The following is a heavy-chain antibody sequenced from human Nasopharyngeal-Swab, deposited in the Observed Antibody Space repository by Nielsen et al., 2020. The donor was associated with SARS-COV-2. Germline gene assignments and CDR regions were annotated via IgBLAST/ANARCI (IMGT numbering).Heavy chain of an antibody. Sequence: WVRQAPGQGLEWMGWIDTNTGNPTYAQDFTGRFVFSLDTSVSTAYLQISSLKAEDTAMYYCATGLLGYTYAFGNWGQGTLVTVSS. CDR3: ATGLLGYTYAFGN. CDR2: IDTNTGNP. J-gene: IGHJ4*02. V-gene: IGHV7-4-1*02. D-gene: IGHD5-18*01.